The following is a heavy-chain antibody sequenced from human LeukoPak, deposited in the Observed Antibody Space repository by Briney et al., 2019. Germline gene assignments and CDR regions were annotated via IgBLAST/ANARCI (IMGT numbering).Heavy chain of an antibody. CDR3: ARVVVNGYYPYYYGMDV. Sequence: ASVKVSCKAFGYTFTSYGISWVRQAPGQGLEWMGWISAYNGNTNYAQELQGRVTMTTDTSTSTAYMELRSLRSDDTAVYYCARVVVNGYYPYYYGMDVWGQGTTVTVSS. D-gene: IGHD3-9*01. CDR2: ISAYNGNT. J-gene: IGHJ6*02. V-gene: IGHV1-18*01. CDR1: GYTFTSYG.